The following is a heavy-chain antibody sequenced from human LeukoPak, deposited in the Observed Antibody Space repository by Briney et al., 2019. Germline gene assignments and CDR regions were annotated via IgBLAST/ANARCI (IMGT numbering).Heavy chain of an antibody. Sequence: ASVKVSCKASGYTFTSYDIIWVRQATGQGLEWMGWMNPNSGNTGYAQKVQGRVTMTRNTSISTAYMELSSLRSEDTAVYYCARGHGGYSFYYFDYWGQGTLVTVSS. CDR1: GYTFTSYD. V-gene: IGHV1-8*01. D-gene: IGHD5-12*01. CDR3: ARGHGGYSFYYFDY. J-gene: IGHJ4*02. CDR2: MNPNSGNT.